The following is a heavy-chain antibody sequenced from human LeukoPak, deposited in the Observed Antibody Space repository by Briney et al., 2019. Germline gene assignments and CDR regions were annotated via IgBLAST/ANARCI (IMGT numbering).Heavy chain of an antibody. CDR3: VRVADIFTGFVLFDY. V-gene: IGHV3-7*03. CDR2: IKQDGSEK. J-gene: IGHJ4*02. CDR1: GFTFTNYW. Sequence: GGSLRLSCAASGFTFTNYWMSWVRQAPGKGLEWVANIKQDGSEKYYVDSVKGRFTVSRDNAKTSLYLQVNSLRAEDMAVYYCVRVADIFTGFVLFDYWGEGTLVTVSS. D-gene: IGHD3-9*01.